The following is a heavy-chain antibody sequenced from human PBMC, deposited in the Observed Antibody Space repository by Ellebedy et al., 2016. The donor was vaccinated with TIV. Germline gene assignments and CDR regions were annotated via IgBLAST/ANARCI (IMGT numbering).Heavy chain of an antibody. CDR3: AREDGEYSYGLDS. CDR1: GFLLSTSGMC. J-gene: IGHJ4*02. D-gene: IGHD5-18*01. Sequence: SGPTLVKPTETLTLTCTFSGFLLSTSGMCINWIRQPPEKALEWLARIDWDEDTYYTTSLQTRLTISKDRSRNQVVLIMTDMGADDSGMYFCAREDGEYSYGLDSWGQGTLVTVSS. V-gene: IGHV2-70*11. CDR2: IDWDEDT.